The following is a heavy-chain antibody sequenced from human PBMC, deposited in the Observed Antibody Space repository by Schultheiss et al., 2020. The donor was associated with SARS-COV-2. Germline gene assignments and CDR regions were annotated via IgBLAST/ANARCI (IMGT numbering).Heavy chain of an antibody. CDR2: IKSKTDGGTT. V-gene: IGHV3-15*01. Sequence: GESLKISCAASGFTFSSYGMSWVRQAPGKGLEWVGRIKSKTDGGTTDYAAPVKGRFTISRDDSKNTLYLQMNSLKTEDTAVYYCTTGGLWFREPSHAEYFQHWGQGTLVTVSS. D-gene: IGHD3-10*01. J-gene: IGHJ1*01. CDR1: GFTFSSYG. CDR3: TTGGLWFREPSHAEYFQH.